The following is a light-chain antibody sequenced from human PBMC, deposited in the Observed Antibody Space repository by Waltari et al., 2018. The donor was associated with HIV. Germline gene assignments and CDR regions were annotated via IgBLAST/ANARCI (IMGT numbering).Light chain of an antibody. J-gene: IGLJ1*01. Sequence: SSGLTQPPSVSVSPGQTASISCSGHELGHKYVSWYQQKPGQSPVLLIYKDTERHSGISGRCSGSNSGNTATLNIRGAQATDEAEYFCQALATWDSTSGGVFGTGTRVTVL. CDR2: KDT. CDR1: ELGHKY. V-gene: IGLV3-1*01. CDR3: QALATWDSTSGGV.